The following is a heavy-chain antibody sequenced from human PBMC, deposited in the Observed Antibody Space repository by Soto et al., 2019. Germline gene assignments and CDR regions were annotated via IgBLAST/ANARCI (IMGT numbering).Heavy chain of an antibody. CDR2: VYNSGST. V-gene: IGHV4-59*01. Sequence: PSETLSLTCTVSVGSISSNYWTWIRQPPGKGLEWIGYVYNSGSTNYNPSLKSRVTISEDTSKSQFSLKVNSMTAADTAVYYCARYSSEAVAGYTLDNWGQGILVTVSS. CDR3: ARYSSEAVAGYTLDN. D-gene: IGHD6-13*01. J-gene: IGHJ4*02. CDR1: VGSISSNY.